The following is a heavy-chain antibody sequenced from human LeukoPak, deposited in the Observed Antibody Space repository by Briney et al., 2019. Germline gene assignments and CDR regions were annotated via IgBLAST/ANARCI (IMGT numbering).Heavy chain of an antibody. CDR3: ARGRMSDIVVVPAAFFDY. V-gene: IGHV4-34*01. Sequence: SETLSLTCAVYGGSFSGYYWSWIRQPPGKGLEWIGEINHSGSTNYNPSLKSRVTISVDTSKNQFSLKLSSVTAVDTAVYYCARGRMSDIVVVPAAFFDYWGQGTLVTVSS. D-gene: IGHD2-2*01. CDR1: GGSFSGYY. CDR2: INHSGST. J-gene: IGHJ4*02.